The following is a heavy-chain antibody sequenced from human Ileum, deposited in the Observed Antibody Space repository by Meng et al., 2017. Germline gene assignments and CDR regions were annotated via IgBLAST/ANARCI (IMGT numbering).Heavy chain of an antibody. D-gene: IGHD1-26*01. CDR3: VRGPARETHDFDY. Sequence: HVQLNQWGAGLLEPSETLSLTCAVFGGSFNDYYWSWVRQSPGKGLEWIGQIHHSGRTNYKSSLERRVTISVDTSKSQFSLKLTSVTAADTAMYYCVRGPARETHDFDYWGQGALVTVSS. CDR1: GGSFNDYY. V-gene: IGHV4-34*01. CDR2: IHHSGRT. J-gene: IGHJ4*02.